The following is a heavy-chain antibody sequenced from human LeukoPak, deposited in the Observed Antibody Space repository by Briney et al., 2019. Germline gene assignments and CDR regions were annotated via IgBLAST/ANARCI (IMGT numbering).Heavy chain of an antibody. J-gene: IGHJ4*02. D-gene: IGHD3-22*01. CDR1: GFTFSSYA. Sequence: GGSLRLSCVASGFTFSSYAMSWVRQAPGRGLEWVSAISGSGTTYYADSVKGRFTISRDNSKNTLYLQMDSLRAEDTAVYYCAREVHDSSGYTADYWGQGTLVSVSS. CDR3: AREVHDSSGYTADY. V-gene: IGHV3-23*01. CDR2: ISGSGTT.